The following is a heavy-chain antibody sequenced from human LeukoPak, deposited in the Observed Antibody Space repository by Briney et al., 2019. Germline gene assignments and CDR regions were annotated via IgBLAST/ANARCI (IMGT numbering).Heavy chain of an antibody. Sequence: SETLSLTGTVSGVSISSYYWSWIRQPPGKGLEWIGYIYYSGSTNYNPSLKSRVTISVDTSKNQFSLKLSSVTAADTAVYYCARDNWNYGSSMDVWGQGTTVTVSS. D-gene: IGHD1-7*01. CDR2: IYYSGST. V-gene: IGHV4-59*01. CDR3: ARDNWNYGSSMDV. CDR1: GVSISSYY. J-gene: IGHJ6*02.